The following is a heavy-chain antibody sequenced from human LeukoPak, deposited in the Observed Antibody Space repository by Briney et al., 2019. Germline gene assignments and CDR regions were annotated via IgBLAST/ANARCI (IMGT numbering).Heavy chain of an antibody. V-gene: IGHV4-39*01. J-gene: IGHJ3*02. CDR1: GGSISSSNYY. D-gene: IGHD2-2*01. CDR2: IFYNGNT. Sequence: SETLSLTCTVSGGSISSSNYYWVWIRQPPGKGLEWIGNIFYNGNTYYNPSLKSRVTISVDTSKNQFSLKLSSVTAADTAVYYCARHRRSSSTSCVDIWGQGTLVSVSS. CDR3: ARHRRSSSTSCVDI.